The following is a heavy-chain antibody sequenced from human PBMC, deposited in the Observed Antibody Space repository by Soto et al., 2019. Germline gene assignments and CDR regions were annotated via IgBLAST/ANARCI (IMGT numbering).Heavy chain of an antibody. CDR1: VVSFSGYY. D-gene: IGHD6-6*01. CDR3: AGSIAGRRTYLYYYHGMEV. Sequence: XDTLSLTCTFYVVSFSGYYWNCIRHPPGKWLEWIGEINHSGSTNFNPSLKSRVTISVDTSKNQFSLKLNSVTAADTAVYYCAGSIAGRRTYLYYYHGMEVWGQGTSFTVSS. V-gene: IGHV4-34*01. J-gene: IGHJ6*01. CDR2: INHSGST.